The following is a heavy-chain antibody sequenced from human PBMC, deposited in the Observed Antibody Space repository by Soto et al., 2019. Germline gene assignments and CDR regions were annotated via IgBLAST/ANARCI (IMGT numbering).Heavy chain of an antibody. CDR3: ARDDHIVVVPTSLGAMDV. CDR2: INHSGST. CDR1: GGSFSGYY. J-gene: IGHJ6*02. D-gene: IGHD2-2*01. V-gene: IGHV4-34*01. Sequence: SETLFLTCAVYGGSFSGYYWSWIRQPPGKGLEWIGEINHSGSTNYNPSLKSRVTISVDTSKNQFSLKLSSVTAADTAVYYCARDDHIVVVPTSLGAMDVWGQGTTVTVSS.